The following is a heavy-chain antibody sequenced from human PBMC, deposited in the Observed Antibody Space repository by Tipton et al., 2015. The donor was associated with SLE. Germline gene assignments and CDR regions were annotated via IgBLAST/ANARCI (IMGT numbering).Heavy chain of an antibody. V-gene: IGHV4-59*08. D-gene: IGHD6-13*01. CDR1: GGSISSYY. J-gene: IGHJ4*02. CDR3: ARHAGGSSWPYFDY. Sequence: TLSLTCTVSGGSISSYYWSWIRQPPGKGLEWIGYIYYSGSTYYNPSLKSRVTISADTSKNQFSLKLSSVTAADTAVYYCARHAGGSSWPYFDYWGQGTLVTVSS. CDR2: IYYSGST.